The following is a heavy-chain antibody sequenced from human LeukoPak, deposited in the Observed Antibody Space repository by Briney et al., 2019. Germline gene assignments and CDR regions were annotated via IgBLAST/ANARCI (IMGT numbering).Heavy chain of an antibody. V-gene: IGHV3-64D*06. CDR1: GFXFSKYA. J-gene: IGHJ4*02. CDR2: ISSSGNST. CDR3: SSRRILLTAIPDY. Sequence: GGSLRLSCSASGFXFSKYAIHWVRQAPGKGLEYVSAISSSGNSTYYADSVKGRFTISRDNSKNTVSLQMSSLRAEDTAVYYCSSRRILLTAIPDYWGQGTLVTVSS. D-gene: IGHD2-21*02.